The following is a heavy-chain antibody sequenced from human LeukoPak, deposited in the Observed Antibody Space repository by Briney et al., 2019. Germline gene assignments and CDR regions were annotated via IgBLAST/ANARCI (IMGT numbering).Heavy chain of an antibody. CDR2: ISYDGSNK. D-gene: IGHD5-18*01. J-gene: IGHJ6*04. CDR3: AEDGDTAMVSSYYGMDV. Sequence: PGRSLRLSCVASGFTFSSYGMHWVRQAPGKGLEWVAVISYDGSNKYYADSVKGRFTISRDNSKNTLYLQMNSLRAEDTAVYYCAEDGDTAMVSSYYGMDVWGKGTTVTVSS. CDR1: GFTFSSYG. V-gene: IGHV3-30*18.